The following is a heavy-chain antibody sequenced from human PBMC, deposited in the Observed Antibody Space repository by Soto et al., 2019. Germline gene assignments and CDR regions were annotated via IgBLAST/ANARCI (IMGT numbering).Heavy chain of an antibody. CDR1: GYTFTSYD. CDR2: MNPNSGNT. V-gene: IGHV1-8*01. Sequence: ASVKVSCKASGYTFTSYDINWVRQATGQGLEWMGWMNPNSGNTGYAQKFQGRVTMTRDTSISTVYMELSSLRSEDTAMYYCASPLNPGITYSMDVWGQGTTVTVSS. D-gene: IGHD6-13*01. CDR3: ASPLNPGITYSMDV. J-gene: IGHJ6*02.